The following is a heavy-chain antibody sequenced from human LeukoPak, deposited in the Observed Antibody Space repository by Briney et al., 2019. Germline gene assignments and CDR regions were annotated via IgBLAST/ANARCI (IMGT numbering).Heavy chain of an antibody. CDR2: ISSSGSGNI. CDR3: ARGPGIAVAPLQH. V-gene: IGHV3-21*01. D-gene: IGHD6-19*01. Sequence: GGSLRLSCAASGFTFSSYSMIWVRQAPGKRLEWVSCISSSGSGNIYYSDAVKGRFTLSRDSAKNSLYLQMNSLRVEDTAFYYCARGPGIAVAPLQHWGQGTLVSVSS. CDR1: GFTFSSYS. J-gene: IGHJ1*01.